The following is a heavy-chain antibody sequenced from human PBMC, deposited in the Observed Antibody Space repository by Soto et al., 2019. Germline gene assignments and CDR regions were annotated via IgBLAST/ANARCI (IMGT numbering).Heavy chain of an antibody. CDR3: ARIRVVGFETPMVTSFDY. Sequence: SGPTLVNPTQTLTLTCTFSGFSLSTSGMCVSWIRQPPGKALEWLALIDWDDDKYYSTSLGTRLTISKDTSKNQLGLTMTNVDPVDTATYYCARIRVVGFETPMVTSFDYWGPGTLVTVS. J-gene: IGHJ4*02. CDR1: GFSLSTSGMC. CDR2: IDWDDDK. D-gene: IGHD5-18*01. V-gene: IGHV2-70*01.